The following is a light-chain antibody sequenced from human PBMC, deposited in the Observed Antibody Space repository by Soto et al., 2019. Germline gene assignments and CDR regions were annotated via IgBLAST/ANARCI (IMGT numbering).Light chain of an antibody. CDR1: NRDVGSYNL. J-gene: IGLJ3*02. CDR3: SSYTTTSTLV. CDR2: EVR. Sequence: QSALTQPASVSGSPGQSITIACTGTNRDVGSYNLVSWYQQRPGEAPKLIISEVRNRPSGISYRFTGSKSGNTASLTISGLQADDEADYYCSSYTTTSTLVFGGGTKLTGL. V-gene: IGLV2-14*01.